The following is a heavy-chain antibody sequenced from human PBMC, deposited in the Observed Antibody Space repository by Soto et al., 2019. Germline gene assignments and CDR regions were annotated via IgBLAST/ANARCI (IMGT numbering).Heavy chain of an antibody. J-gene: IGHJ6*02. V-gene: IGHV3-15*01. CDR3: TTGYNYYGMDV. Sequence: GESLRLYFETSGFPFSNTWMSWVRQAPGKGLEWVGRIKSKTDGGTTDYAAPVKGRFTISRDDSKNTLYLQMNSLKTEDTAVYYCTTGYNYYGMDVWGQGT. CDR1: GFPFSNTW. CDR2: IKSKTDGGTT.